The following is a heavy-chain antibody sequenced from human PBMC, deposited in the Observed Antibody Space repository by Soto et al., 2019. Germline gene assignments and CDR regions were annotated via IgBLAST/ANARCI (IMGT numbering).Heavy chain of an antibody. D-gene: IGHD3-16*01. CDR2: IYYSGST. CDR3: AREQILGGAFDI. J-gene: IGHJ3*02. V-gene: IGHV4-59*01. CDR1: GGSISSYY. Sequence: TSETLSLTCTVSGGSISSYYWSWIRQPPGKGLEWIGYIYYSGSTNYNPSLKSRVTISVDTSKNQFSLKLSSVTAADTAVYYCAREQILGGAFDIWGQGTMVTVSS.